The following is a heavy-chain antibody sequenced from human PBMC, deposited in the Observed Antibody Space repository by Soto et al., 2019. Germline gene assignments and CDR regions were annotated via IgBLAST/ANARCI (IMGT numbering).Heavy chain of an antibody. Sequence: GGSLRLSCAASGFTFSSYAMHWVRQAQGKGLEWVAVISYDGSNKYYADSVKGRFTISRDNSKNTLYLQMNSLRAEGTAVYYCAREGGYCSSTSCLTDIDWFDPWGQGTLVTVSS. V-gene: IGHV3-30-3*01. CDR1: GFTFSSYA. D-gene: IGHD2-2*01. J-gene: IGHJ5*02. CDR2: ISYDGSNK. CDR3: AREGGYCSSTSCLTDIDWFDP.